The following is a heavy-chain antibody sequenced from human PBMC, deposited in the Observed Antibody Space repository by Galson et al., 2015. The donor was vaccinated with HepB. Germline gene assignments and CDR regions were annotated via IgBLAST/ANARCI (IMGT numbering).Heavy chain of an antibody. Sequence: SLRLSCAASGFTFSDYYMSWVRQAPGKGLEWVSYISSSSSYTNYADSVKGRFTISRDNAKNSLYLQMNSLRAEDTAVYYCARSGYSYGMDYGGEGTLVTVSS. D-gene: IGHD5-18*01. CDR2: ISSSSSYT. J-gene: IGHJ4*02. CDR3: ARSGYSYGMDY. V-gene: IGHV3-11*06. CDR1: GFTFSDYY.